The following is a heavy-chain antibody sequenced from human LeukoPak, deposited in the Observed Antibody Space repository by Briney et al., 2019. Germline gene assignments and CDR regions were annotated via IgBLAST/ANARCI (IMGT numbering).Heavy chain of an antibody. CDR3: ARGRDGGNYTPLDL. D-gene: IGHD4-23*01. Sequence: SETLSLTCTVSGGSISSSSNYWGWIRQPPGKGLEWIGCVSYSGNTNYNPSLKSRVTISVDTSKNQFSLKLTSVTAADTAVYYCARGRDGGNYTPLDLWGQGTLVTVSS. V-gene: IGHV4-61*05. J-gene: IGHJ5*02. CDR1: GGSISSSSNY. CDR2: VSYSGNT.